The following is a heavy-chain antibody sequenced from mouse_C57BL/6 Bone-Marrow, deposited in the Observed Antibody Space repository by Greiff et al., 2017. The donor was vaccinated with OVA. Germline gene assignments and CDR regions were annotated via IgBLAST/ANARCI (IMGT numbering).Heavy chain of an antibody. Sequence: LQQSGAELVRPGTSVKVSCKASGYAFTNYLIEWVKQRPGQGLEWIGVINPGSGGTNYNEKFKGKATLTADKSSSTAYMQLSSLTSEDSAVYFCARSHYYGSSYDYFDYWGQGTTLTVSS. CDR2: INPGSGGT. V-gene: IGHV1-54*01. CDR1: GYAFTNYL. J-gene: IGHJ2*01. D-gene: IGHD1-1*01. CDR3: ARSHYYGSSYDYFDY.